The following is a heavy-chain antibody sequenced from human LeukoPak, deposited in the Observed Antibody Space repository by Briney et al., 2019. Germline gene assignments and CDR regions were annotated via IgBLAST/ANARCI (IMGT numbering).Heavy chain of an antibody. Sequence: GGSLRLSCAASGLTFSSYAMNWVRQAPGKGLEWVSYISSSGSTIYYADSVKGRFTISRDNARNSLYLQMNSLRAEDTAVYYCARLDYYGSGSYFDYWGQGTRVTVSS. V-gene: IGHV3-48*03. CDR1: GLTFSSYA. J-gene: IGHJ4*02. CDR3: ARLDYYGSGSYFDY. CDR2: ISSSGSTI. D-gene: IGHD3-10*01.